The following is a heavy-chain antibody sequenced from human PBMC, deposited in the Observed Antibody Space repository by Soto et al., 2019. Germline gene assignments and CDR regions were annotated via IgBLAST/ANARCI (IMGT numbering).Heavy chain of an antibody. CDR2: INPYNGNT. V-gene: IGHV1-18*04. D-gene: IGHD1-1*01. CDR1: GYPFTSYG. CDR3: ARNLASVHDY. J-gene: IGHJ4*02. Sequence: QVQLVQSGGEVKRPGASVKVSCKASGYPFTSYGISWVRQAPGQGLEWMGWINPYNGNTKYAQKFQGRVTMTTDTSTTTAYMELRSLGHDDTAVYYCARNLASVHDYWGQGSLVTVSS.